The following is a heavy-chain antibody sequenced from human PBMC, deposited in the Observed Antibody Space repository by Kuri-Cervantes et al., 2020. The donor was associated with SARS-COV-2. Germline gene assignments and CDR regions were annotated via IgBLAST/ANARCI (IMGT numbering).Heavy chain of an antibody. J-gene: IGHJ1*01. Sequence: GGSLRLSCAASGFNFSSYEMNWVRQAPGRGLEWVSYISSSGSTIYYADSVKGRFTISRDNAKNSLYLQMSSLRVEDTAVYYCARSLTTTYSFWGQGTLVTVSS. D-gene: IGHD4-11*01. V-gene: IGHV3-48*03. CDR1: GFNFSSYE. CDR3: ARSLTTTYSF. CDR2: ISSSGSTI.